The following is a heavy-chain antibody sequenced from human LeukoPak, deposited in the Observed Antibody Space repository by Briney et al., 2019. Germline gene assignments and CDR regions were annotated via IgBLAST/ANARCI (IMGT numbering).Heavy chain of an antibody. V-gene: IGHV5-51*01. J-gene: IGHJ3*02. CDR1: GYSFTSYW. CDR2: IYPGDSDT. CDR3: ARPSTYYYDSSGYRYDAFDI. D-gene: IGHD3-22*01. Sequence: GESLKISCKGSGYSFTSYWIGWVRQMPGKGLEWMGIIYPGDSDTRYSPSFQGQVTISADKSISTAYLQWSSLKASDTAMYHCARPSTYYYDSSGYRYDAFDIWGQGTMVTVSS.